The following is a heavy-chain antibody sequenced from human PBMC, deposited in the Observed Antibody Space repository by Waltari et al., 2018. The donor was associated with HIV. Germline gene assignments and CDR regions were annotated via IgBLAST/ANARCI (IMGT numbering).Heavy chain of an antibody. CDR1: GFTFRTYW. D-gene: IGHD3-16*01. CDR3: TRDGGGHPFVGYGMDV. Sequence: EVQLVESGGVLVQPGGSLRLSCAASGFTFRTYWMHWVRQGPGTGLVWVSGIHYYGRSTSYADSVKGRFTISRDNAKNTLFLQMNSLRVEDTAVYYCTRDGGGHPFVGYGMDVWGQGTTVTVSS. V-gene: IGHV3-74*01. J-gene: IGHJ6*02. CDR2: IHYYGRST.